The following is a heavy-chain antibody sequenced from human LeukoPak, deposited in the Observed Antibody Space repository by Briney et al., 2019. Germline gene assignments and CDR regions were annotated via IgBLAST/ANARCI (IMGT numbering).Heavy chain of an antibody. CDR1: GGSTSSYY. CDR3: ARGQTRRYCSGGSCFSHFDY. Sequence: SETLSLTCTVSGGSTSSYYWSWIRQPPGKGLEWIGYIYYSGSTNYNPSLKSRVTISVDTSKNQFSLKLSSVTAADTAVYYCARGQTRRYCSGGSCFSHFDYWGQGTLVTVSS. D-gene: IGHD2-15*01. J-gene: IGHJ4*02. V-gene: IGHV4-59*01. CDR2: IYYSGST.